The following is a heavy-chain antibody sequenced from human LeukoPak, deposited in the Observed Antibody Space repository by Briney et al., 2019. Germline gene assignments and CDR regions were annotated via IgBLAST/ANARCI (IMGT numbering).Heavy chain of an antibody. CDR3: ARGQQLVRDFDY. CDR2: INAGNGNT. V-gene: IGHV1-3*01. CDR1: GYTFTSYA. D-gene: IGHD6-13*01. J-gene: IGHJ4*02. Sequence: ASVKVSCKASGYTFTSYAMHWVRQAPGQRLEWMGWINAGNGNTKYSQKFQGRVTITRDTSASTAYMELSSLRSEDTAVYYCARGQQLVRDFDYWGQGTLVTVSS.